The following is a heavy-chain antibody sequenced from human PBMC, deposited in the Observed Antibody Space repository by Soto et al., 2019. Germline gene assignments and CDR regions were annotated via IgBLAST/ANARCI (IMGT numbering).Heavy chain of an antibody. CDR3: AKDLFGLGYDRSGTLGYFDY. CDR1: GFTFDDYA. V-gene: IGHV3-9*01. D-gene: IGHD3-22*01. CDR2: ISWNSGSI. Sequence: GGSLRLSCAASGFTFDDYAMHWVRQAPGKGLEWVSGISWNSGSIGYADSVKGRFTISRDNAKNSLYLQMNSLRAEDTALYYCAKDLFGLGYDRSGTLGYFDYWGQGTLVTVSS. J-gene: IGHJ4*02.